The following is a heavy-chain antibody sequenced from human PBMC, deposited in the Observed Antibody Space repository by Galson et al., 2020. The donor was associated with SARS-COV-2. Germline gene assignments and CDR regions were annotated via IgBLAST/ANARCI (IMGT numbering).Heavy chain of an antibody. Sequence: SGPTLVKPTQTLTLTCTFSGFSLSTSGMCVSWIRQPPGKALEWLALIDWDDDKYYSTSLKTRLTISKDTSKNQVVLTMTNMDPVDTATYYCARNQWLVLVGLYFFDYWGQGTLVTVSS. V-gene: IGHV2-70*01. CDR2: IDWDDDK. D-gene: IGHD6-19*01. CDR1: GFSLSTSGMC. J-gene: IGHJ4*02. CDR3: ARNQWLVLVGLYFFDY.